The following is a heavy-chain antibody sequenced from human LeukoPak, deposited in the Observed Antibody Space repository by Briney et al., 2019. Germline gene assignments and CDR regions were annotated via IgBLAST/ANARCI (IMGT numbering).Heavy chain of an antibody. CDR1: GFTFSSYW. CDR3: ARVGVEQQLEEYYFDY. V-gene: IGHV3-7*03. J-gene: IGHJ4*02. D-gene: IGHD6-13*01. Sequence: GGSLRLSCAASGFTFSSYWMSWVRQAPGKGLEWVANIKQDGSEKYYVDSVKGRFTISRDNAKNSLYLQMNSLRAEGTAVHYCARVGVEQQLEEYYFDYWGQGTLVTVSS. CDR2: IKQDGSEK.